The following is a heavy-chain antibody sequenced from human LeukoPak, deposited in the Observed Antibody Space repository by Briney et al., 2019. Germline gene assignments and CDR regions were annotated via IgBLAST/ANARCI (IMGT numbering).Heavy chain of an antibody. CDR3: ARKRSHGLLWFGEEPGAFDI. D-gene: IGHD3-10*01. CDR2: IRYDGINK. V-gene: IGHV3-30*02. Sequence: QPWGSLRLSCAASGVTFSSYSMNWVRQAPGKGLEWVAFIRYDGINKYYADSVKGGFTISRDSFKNTLYLQMNSLRAEDTAVYYCARKRSHGLLWFGEEPGAFDIWGQGTMVTVSS. CDR1: GVTFSSYS. J-gene: IGHJ3*02.